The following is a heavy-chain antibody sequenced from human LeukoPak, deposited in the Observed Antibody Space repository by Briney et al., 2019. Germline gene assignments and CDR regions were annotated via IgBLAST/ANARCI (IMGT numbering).Heavy chain of an antibody. Sequence: PGGSLRLSCAASGFTFGSHGMHWVRQAPGKGLEWVALIWYDGSKAYYADSVRGRFTVSRDNAKNSLFLQMNSLRAEDTAVYYCARIKGFCSDHWGQGTLVTVSS. V-gene: IGHV3-33*01. CDR1: GFTFGSHG. J-gene: IGHJ5*02. CDR2: IWYDGSKA. D-gene: IGHD2-21*01. CDR3: ARIKGFCSDH.